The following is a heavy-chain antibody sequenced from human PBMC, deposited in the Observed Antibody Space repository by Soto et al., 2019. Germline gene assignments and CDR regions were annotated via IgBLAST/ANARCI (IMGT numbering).Heavy chain of an antibody. Sequence: QVQLVQSGAEVKKPGSSVKVSCKACGGTFSSYTISWVRQAPGQGLEWMGRIIPILGIANYAQKFQGRVTITADKSTSTAYMELSSLRSEDTAVYYCAREGQLVPQFDYWGQGTLVTVSS. V-gene: IGHV1-69*08. D-gene: IGHD6-6*01. CDR2: IIPILGIA. CDR3: AREGQLVPQFDY. CDR1: GGTFSSYT. J-gene: IGHJ4*02.